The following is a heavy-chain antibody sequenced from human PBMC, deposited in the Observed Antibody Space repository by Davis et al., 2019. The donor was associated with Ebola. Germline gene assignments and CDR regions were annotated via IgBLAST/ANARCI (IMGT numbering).Heavy chain of an antibody. V-gene: IGHV1-46*02. J-gene: IGHJ5*02. CDR1: GYTFNSYY. CDR2: INPSGGST. D-gene: IGHD6-13*01. CDR3: ASNSSWHDNWFDP. Sequence: ASVTVSCKASGYTFNSYYIHWVRQAPGQGLEWMGIINPSGGSTTYAQKFQGRVTMTRDTSTRTVYMELSSLRSEDAAVYYCASNSSWHDNWFDPWGQGTLVTVSS.